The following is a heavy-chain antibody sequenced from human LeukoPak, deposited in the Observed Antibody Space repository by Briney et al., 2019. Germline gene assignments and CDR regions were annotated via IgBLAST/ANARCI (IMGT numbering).Heavy chain of an antibody. D-gene: IGHD2-21*01. CDR2: ISGSGGST. CDR1: GFTFSSYA. J-gene: IGHJ3*02. V-gene: IGHV3-23*01. Sequence: GGSLRLSCAASGFTFSSYAMSWVRQAPGKGLEWVSAISGSGGSTYYADSVKGRFTISRDNSKNTLYLQMNSLRAEDTAVYYCAKDRGHIVVVIASPGAFDIWGQGTMVTVSS. CDR3: AKDRGHIVVVIASPGAFDI.